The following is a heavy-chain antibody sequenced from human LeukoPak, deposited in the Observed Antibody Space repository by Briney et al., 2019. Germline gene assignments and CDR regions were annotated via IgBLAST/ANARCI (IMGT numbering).Heavy chain of an antibody. CDR3: ATVFDY. Sequence: GGSLRLSCAASGLTFSNHWMHWVRQAPGKGLVWVSRIDGDGSGTSYADSVKGRLTISRDNAKNTSYLQMDSLRAEDSAVYYCATVFDYWGQGTLVTVSS. D-gene: IGHD4-17*01. V-gene: IGHV3-74*01. CDR1: GLTFSNHW. J-gene: IGHJ4*02. CDR2: IDGDGSGT.